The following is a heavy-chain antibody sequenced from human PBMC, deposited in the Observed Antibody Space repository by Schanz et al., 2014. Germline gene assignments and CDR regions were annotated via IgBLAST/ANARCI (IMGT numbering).Heavy chain of an antibody. CDR1: GYSFNELS. CDR3: ARGAVTVGAYNNYIDV. V-gene: IGHV1-24*01. CDR2: FHHEDGDT. Sequence: QVQLVQSGAEVKKPGASVKVSCKASGYSFNELSMHWVRQAPGIGLEWMGGFHHEDGDTVYAQKFQGRVIMTEDTSTATAYVELSRLTSEDSDVYSGARGAVTVGAYNNYIDVGGKGATXTVSS. D-gene: IGHD1-26*01. J-gene: IGHJ6*03.